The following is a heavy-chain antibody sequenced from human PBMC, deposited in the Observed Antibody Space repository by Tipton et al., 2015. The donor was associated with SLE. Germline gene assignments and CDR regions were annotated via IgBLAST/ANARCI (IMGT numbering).Heavy chain of an antibody. Sequence: TLSLTCAVYSGSFSGYYWSWIRQPPGKGLEWIGEVDHSGSTNYNPSLKSRVTISVDTSKNQFSLKLSSVTAADTAVYYCATMVNYYDSRPDNWFDPWGQGTLVTVSS. D-gene: IGHD3-22*01. CDR3: ATMVNYYDSRPDNWFDP. V-gene: IGHV4-34*01. CDR2: VDHSGST. J-gene: IGHJ5*02. CDR1: SGSFSGYY.